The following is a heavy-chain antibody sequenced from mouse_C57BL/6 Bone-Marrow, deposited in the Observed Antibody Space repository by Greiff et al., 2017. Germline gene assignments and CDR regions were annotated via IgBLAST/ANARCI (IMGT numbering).Heavy chain of an antibody. Sequence: VQLQQSGAELARPGASVKLSCKASGYTFTSYGISWVKQRTGQGLEWIGEIYPRSGNPYYNEKFKGQATLTADTSSSTAYMELRFLTSEDAAVYFCAGKRTPYWGQGTLVTVSA. CDR2: IYPRSGNP. CDR3: AGKRTPY. V-gene: IGHV1-81*01. J-gene: IGHJ3*01. CDR1: GYTFTSYG.